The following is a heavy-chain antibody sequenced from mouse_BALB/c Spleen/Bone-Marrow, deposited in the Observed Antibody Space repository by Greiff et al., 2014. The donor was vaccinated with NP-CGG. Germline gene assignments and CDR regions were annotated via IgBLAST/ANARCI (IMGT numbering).Heavy chain of an antibody. V-gene: IGHV5-9-4*01. CDR1: GFTFSSYA. CDR3: ARAVIYYDYGGGPMDY. D-gene: IGHD2-4*01. J-gene: IGHJ4*01. Sequence: VQLQQSGGGLVKPGGSLKLSCAASGFTFSSYAMSWVRQSPEERLEWVAEISSGGSYTYYPDTVTGRFTISRDNAKNTLYLEMSSLRSEDTAMYYCARAVIYYDYGGGPMDYWGQGTSVTVSS. CDR2: ISSGGSYT.